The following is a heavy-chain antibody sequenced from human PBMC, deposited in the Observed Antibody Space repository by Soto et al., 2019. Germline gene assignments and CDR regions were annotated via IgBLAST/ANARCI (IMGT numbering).Heavy chain of an antibody. D-gene: IGHD6-19*01. CDR3: ARAAGGWRSFDY. V-gene: IGHV1-46*01. J-gene: IGHJ4*02. Sequence: ASVKVSCKASGISCINHYVRWVRQAPGQGPEWMGIIDPSGGKTSYAQRFQGRVTMTRDTSTSTVYMELSSLRSEDTAVYYCARAAGGWRSFDYWGQGALVTVSS. CDR1: GISCINHY. CDR2: IDPSGGKT.